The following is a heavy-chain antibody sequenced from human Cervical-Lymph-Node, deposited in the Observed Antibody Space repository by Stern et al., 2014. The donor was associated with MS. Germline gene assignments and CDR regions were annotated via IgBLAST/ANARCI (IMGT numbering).Heavy chain of an antibody. CDR3: ARGGDFWSSIDP. J-gene: IGHJ5*02. D-gene: IGHD3-3*01. Sequence: QVQLVESGAEVRKPGSAEKVSCQASAGTFSRYAITWVRQAPGHGLVWMCGNLPIFGTVDFATKFHGRVAIPADESPSTAYMDRGSLRSEDTAVYYCARGGDFWSSIDPWGQGTLVTVSS. V-gene: IGHV1-69*01. CDR1: AGTFSRYA. CDR2: NLPIFGTV.